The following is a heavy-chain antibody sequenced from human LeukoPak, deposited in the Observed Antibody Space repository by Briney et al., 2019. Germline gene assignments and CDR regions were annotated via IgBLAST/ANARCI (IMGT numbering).Heavy chain of an antibody. J-gene: IGHJ4*02. V-gene: IGHV1-69*05. D-gene: IGHD3-22*01. Sequence: SVKVSCKASGGTFSSYAISGVPQAPGQGLEWMGRIIPIFGTANYAQKFQGRVTITTDESTSTAYMELSSLRSEDTAVYYCARLVRSGYFFDYWGQGTLVTVSS. CDR3: ARLVRSGYFFDY. CDR2: IIPIFGTA. CDR1: GGTFSSYA.